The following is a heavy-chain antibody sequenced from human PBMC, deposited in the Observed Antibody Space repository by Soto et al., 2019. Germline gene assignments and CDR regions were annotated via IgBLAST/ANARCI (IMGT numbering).Heavy chain of an antibody. V-gene: IGHV1-8*01. CDR1: GYTFTCYD. J-gene: IGHJ4*02. Sequence: ASVKVSCKASGYTFTCYDINWVRQATGQGLEWMGWMNPNSGNTGYAQKFQGRVTMTRNTSISTAYMELSSLRSEDTAVYYCARGLRRSSSWTPGYWGQGTLVTVSS. D-gene: IGHD6-13*01. CDR2: MNPNSGNT. CDR3: ARGLRRSSSWTPGY.